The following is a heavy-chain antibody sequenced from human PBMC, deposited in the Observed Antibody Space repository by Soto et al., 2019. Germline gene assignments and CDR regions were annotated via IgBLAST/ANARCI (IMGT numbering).Heavy chain of an antibody. Sequence: EVQLLESGGGLVQPGGSLRLSCAASGFTFSSYAMNWVRQAPGKGLEWVSVISGSGGSTYYADSVKGRFTISRDNSKNTLYLQRNSLRAEDTAVYYCAGRSSGWYFDYWGQGTLVTVSS. D-gene: IGHD6-19*01. CDR1: GFTFSSYA. CDR2: ISGSGGST. CDR3: AGRSSGWYFDY. J-gene: IGHJ4*02. V-gene: IGHV3-23*01.